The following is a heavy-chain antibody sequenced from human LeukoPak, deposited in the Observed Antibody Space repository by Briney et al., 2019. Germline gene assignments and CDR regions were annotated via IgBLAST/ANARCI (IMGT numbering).Heavy chain of an antibody. J-gene: IGHJ6*03. D-gene: IGHD2-15*01. CDR3: TRGYCSGGSCYYYYYYMDV. CDR1: GFNFSGSA. V-gene: IGHV3-73*01. Sequence: PGGSLRLYCAASGFNFSGSAMHWVRQASGNGLEWDGRIRRKANSYATAYAASVKSRFTISRDDSKNTAYLQMNSLKTEDTAVYYCTRGYCSGGSCYYYYYYMDVWGKGTTVTVSS. CDR2: IRRKANSYAT.